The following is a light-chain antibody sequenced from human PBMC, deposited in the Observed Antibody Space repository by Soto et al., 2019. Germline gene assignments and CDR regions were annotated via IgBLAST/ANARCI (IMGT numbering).Light chain of an antibody. CDR1: QSVSSN. CDR3: QQYNDWPLS. Sequence: EIVMAQSPATLSVSPGERATLSCRASQSVSSNLAWYHQKPGQAPRLLIYGTSTRATGIPARFSGSGSGTEFTLTISSLQSEEFAVYYCQQYNDWPLSFGGGTKVEIK. CDR2: GTS. V-gene: IGKV3D-15*01. J-gene: IGKJ4*01.